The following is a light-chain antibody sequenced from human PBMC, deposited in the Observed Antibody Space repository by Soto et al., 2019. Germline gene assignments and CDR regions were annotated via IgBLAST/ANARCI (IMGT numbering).Light chain of an antibody. CDR1: RSITTW. J-gene: IGKJ1*01. Sequence: IHVTQHTSSLSASEGDRVTVTCRASRSITTWLAWYQEKPGRAPKLLVYRASTLATGVPSRFSGSGSGTEFTLTTSSLQADDFAPYYCEQYDTYSWAFGQGTKVAIK. CDR3: EQYDTYSWA. CDR2: RAS. V-gene: IGKV1-5*03.